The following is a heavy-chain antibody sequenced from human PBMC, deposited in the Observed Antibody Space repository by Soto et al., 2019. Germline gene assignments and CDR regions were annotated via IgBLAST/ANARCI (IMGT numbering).Heavy chain of an antibody. CDR2: IYYSGST. CDR1: GGSISSSSYY. Sequence: SETLSLTCTVSGGSISSSSYYWGWIRQPPGKGLEWIGSIYYSGSTYYNPSLKSRVTISVDTSKNQFSLKLSSVTAADTAVYYCARLVVVAATTDYWGQGTLVTVSS. J-gene: IGHJ4*02. V-gene: IGHV4-39*01. D-gene: IGHD2-15*01. CDR3: ARLVVVAATTDY.